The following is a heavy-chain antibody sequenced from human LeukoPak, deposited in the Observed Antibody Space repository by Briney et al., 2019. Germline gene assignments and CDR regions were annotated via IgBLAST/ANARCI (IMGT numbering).Heavy chain of an antibody. CDR2: ISRSGSP. CDR3: ARHWGYSEFDY. V-gene: IGHV4-38-2*01. CDR1: GYSISSGFY. Sequence: SETLSLTCAVSGYSISSGFYWGWIRRPPGKGLEWIGSISRSGSPYYNPSLKGRVIISVDTSENQFSLRLSSVTAADTAVYYCARHWGYSEFDYWGQGTLVTVSS. D-gene: IGHD5-24*01. J-gene: IGHJ4*02.